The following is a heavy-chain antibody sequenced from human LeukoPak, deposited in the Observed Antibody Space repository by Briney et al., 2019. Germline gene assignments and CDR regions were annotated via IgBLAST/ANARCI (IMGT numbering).Heavy chain of an antibody. V-gene: IGHV1-69*05. J-gene: IGHJ4*02. CDR1: GGTFSSYA. CDR2: IIPIFGTA. Sequence: GASVKVSCKASGGTFSSYAISWVRQAPGQGLEWMGGIIPIFGTANYAQKFRGRVTITTDESTSTAYMELSSLRSEDTAVYYCARGGDYCSSTSCRYYFDYWGQGTLVTVSS. CDR3: ARGGDYCSSTSCRYYFDY. D-gene: IGHD2-2*01.